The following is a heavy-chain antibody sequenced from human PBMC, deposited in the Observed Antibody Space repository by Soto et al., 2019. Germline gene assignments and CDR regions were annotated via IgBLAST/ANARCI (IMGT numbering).Heavy chain of an antibody. D-gene: IGHD6-25*01. CDR3: AAERAAARGLSYGRTLDD. CDR2: INNDGTTT. CDR1: GLTFSRHW. Sequence: EVQLVESGGGLVQPGGSLRLSCVASGLTFSRHWLHWVRQAPGKGPVWVSRINNDGTTTAYADTVKGRFSISRENADNTLFLEMNNLRAEDTGVYSCAAERAAARGLSYGRTLDDWGRGSLVAVSS. J-gene: IGHJ4*02. V-gene: IGHV3-74*01.